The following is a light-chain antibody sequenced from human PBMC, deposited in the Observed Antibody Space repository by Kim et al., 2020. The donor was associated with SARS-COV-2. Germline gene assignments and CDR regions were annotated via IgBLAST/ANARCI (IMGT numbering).Light chain of an antibody. CDR2: DVS. CDR1: SGDVGGFNY. J-gene: IGLJ2*01. Sequence: QSVLTQPASVSGSPGQSITISCSGSSGDVGGFNYVSWYQKHPGKGPKLLIYDVSNRPSGVSSRFSGSKSGNTASLTISGLQAEDEAAYFCSAYADSNTPILFGGGTQLTVL. CDR3: SAYADSNTPIL. V-gene: IGLV2-14*01.